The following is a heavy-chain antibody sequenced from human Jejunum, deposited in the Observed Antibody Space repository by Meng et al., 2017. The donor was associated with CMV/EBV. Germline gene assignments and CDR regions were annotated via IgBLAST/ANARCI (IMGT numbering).Heavy chain of an antibody. CDR2: IKSDGSEE. CDR3: ARDCSTSCPFQPRGDY. CDR1: SLSSYW. J-gene: IGHJ4*02. V-gene: IGHV3-7*01. Sequence: SLSSYWMSWVRQAPGTGLEWVATIKSDGSEEHYVDSVRGRFIISRDNAKNSLHLQIDSLRAEDTAVYHCARDCSTSCPFQPRGDYWGQGTLVTVSS. D-gene: IGHD2-2*01.